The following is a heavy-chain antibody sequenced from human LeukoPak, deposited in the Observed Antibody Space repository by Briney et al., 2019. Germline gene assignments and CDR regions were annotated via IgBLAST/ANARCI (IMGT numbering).Heavy chain of an antibody. Sequence: GGSPRLSCAASGFTFSSYSMNWVRQAPGKGLEWVSYISSSSSTIYYADSVKGRFTISRDNAKNSLYLQMNSLRAEDTAVYYCARVWSSGWPDPKANFDYWGQGTLVTVSS. CDR3: ARVWSSGWPDPKANFDY. CDR1: GFTFSSYS. V-gene: IGHV3-48*01. D-gene: IGHD6-19*01. J-gene: IGHJ4*02. CDR2: ISSSSSTI.